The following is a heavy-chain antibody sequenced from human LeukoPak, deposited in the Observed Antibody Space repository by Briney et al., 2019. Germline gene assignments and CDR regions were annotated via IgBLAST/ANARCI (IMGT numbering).Heavy chain of an antibody. J-gene: IGHJ4*02. CDR3: AICAPARSRSSSLFGL. D-gene: IGHD6-13*01. CDR1: GYTFTSYD. CDR2: MNPNSGNT. V-gene: IGHV1-8*01. Sequence: ASVKVSCKASGYTFTSYDINWVRQATGQGLELMGWMNPNSGNTGYAQKFQGRVTMTRNTSIATAYMELRSLRSEDTAVYYCAICAPARSRSSSLFGLWGQGTLVTVSS.